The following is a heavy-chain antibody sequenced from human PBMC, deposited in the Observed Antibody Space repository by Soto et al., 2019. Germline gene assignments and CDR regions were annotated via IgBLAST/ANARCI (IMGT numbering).Heavy chain of an antibody. CDR2: ICSDGST. V-gene: IGHV3-53*01. J-gene: IGHJ4*02. CDR1: GFSVSSNY. Sequence: PGGSLRLSCAASGFSVSSNYMTWVRQAPGKGLEWVSVICSDGSTYYADSVKGRFTISRHNSKNTLYLQMNSLRAEDTAVYYCAKDRTSSIAARDLDDYWGQGTLVTVSS. D-gene: IGHD6-6*01. CDR3: AKDRTSSIAARDLDDY.